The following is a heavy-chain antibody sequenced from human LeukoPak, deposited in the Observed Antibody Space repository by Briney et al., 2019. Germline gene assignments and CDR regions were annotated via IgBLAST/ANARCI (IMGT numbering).Heavy chain of an antibody. D-gene: IGHD3-22*01. Sequence: GGSLRLSCAASGFDLGHYEVNWVRQAPGKGLEWIAHISVRAATIYYGDSVEGRFTISRDDAKNSLFLQMNSLRVEDTAIYYCAKDFPHHYETSHGTDLWGQGTTVTVS. J-gene: IGHJ6*02. V-gene: IGHV3-48*03. CDR1: GFDLGHYE. CDR3: AKDFPHHYETSHGTDL. CDR2: ISVRAATI.